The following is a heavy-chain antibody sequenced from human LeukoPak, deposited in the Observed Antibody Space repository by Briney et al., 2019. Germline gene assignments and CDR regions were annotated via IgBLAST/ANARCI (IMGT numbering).Heavy chain of an antibody. J-gene: IGHJ4*02. CDR2: IKEHGGET. CDR1: GFTFSTFW. D-gene: IGHD3-9*01. CDR3: ARDNRKGILTGYYLPPDY. V-gene: IGHV3-7*01. Sequence: QTGGSLRLSCAASGFTFSTFWMSWVRQAPGKGLECVANIKEHGGETYYLDSVRGRFTISRDNAKNSLYLQMNSLRAEDTAVYYCARDNRKGILTGYYLPPDYWGQGTLVTVSS.